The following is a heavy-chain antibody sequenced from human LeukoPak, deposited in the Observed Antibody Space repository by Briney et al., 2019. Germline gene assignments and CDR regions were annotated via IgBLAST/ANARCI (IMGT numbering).Heavy chain of an antibody. J-gene: IGHJ4*02. CDR3: ARQTYYASGTYYFLEF. V-gene: IGHV4-39*07. Sequence: PSETPSLTCTVSGGSISSSSYYWGWIRQPPGRGLEWIGSIYYSGSTYYNPSLKSRITMSLDTSKNQFSLKLNSVTAADTAVYYCARQTYYASGTYYFLEFWGQGTLVTVSS. CDR2: IYYSGST. D-gene: IGHD3-10*01. CDR1: GGSISSSSYY.